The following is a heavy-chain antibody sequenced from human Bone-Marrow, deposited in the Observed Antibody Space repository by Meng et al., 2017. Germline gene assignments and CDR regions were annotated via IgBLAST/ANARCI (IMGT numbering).Heavy chain of an antibody. CDR1: GFDFGAYW. CDR2: IKQDGSEK. D-gene: IGHD3-16*01. CDR3: ARFRFGGLFDY. Sequence: GESLKISCTVSGFDFGAYWMSWVRQAPGKGLEWVANIKQDGSEKYYVDSVMGRFTISRDNSKNSLYLQMNSLRAEDTAVYYCARFRFGGLFDYWGQGTLVTVSS. V-gene: IGHV3-7*01. J-gene: IGHJ4*02.